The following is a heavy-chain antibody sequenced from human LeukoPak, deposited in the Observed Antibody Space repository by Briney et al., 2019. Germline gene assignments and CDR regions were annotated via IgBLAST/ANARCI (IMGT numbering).Heavy chain of an antibody. Sequence: SVKVSCKASGGTFSSYAISWVRQAPGQGLEWMGGIIPIFGTANYAQKFQGRVTITADKSTSTAYVELSSLRSEDTAVYYCASHCSSTSCYAPAEYFQHWGQGTLVTVSS. V-gene: IGHV1-69*06. CDR2: IIPIFGTA. D-gene: IGHD2-2*01. CDR1: GGTFSSYA. CDR3: ASHCSSTSCYAPAEYFQH. J-gene: IGHJ1*01.